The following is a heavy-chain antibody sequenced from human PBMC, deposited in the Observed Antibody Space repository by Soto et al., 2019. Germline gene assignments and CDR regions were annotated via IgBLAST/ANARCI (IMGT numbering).Heavy chain of an antibody. V-gene: IGHV4-34*01. Sequence: QVQLQQWGAGLLKPSETLSLTCAVYGGSFSGYQWSWIRQTPGKGLEWIGVINDSGNINYNPSLKSRVTILLDTPKKQISLKLSSVTAADSAVYYCVRGVILWFGELSRRGGYHYYMDVWGKGTTVTVSS. CDR2: INDSGNI. CDR1: GGSFSGYQ. D-gene: IGHD3-10*01. CDR3: VRGVILWFGELSRRGGYHYYMDV. J-gene: IGHJ6*03.